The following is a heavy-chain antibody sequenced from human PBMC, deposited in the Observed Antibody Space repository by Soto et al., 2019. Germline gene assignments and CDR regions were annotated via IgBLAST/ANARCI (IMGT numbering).Heavy chain of an antibody. Sequence: ASVKVSCKASGYTFTSYAMHWVRQAPGQRLEWMGWINAGNGNTKYSQNFQGRVTITSDTSASTAYMELSSLRSEDTAVYYCARLGTLGSCSTTSCPEYFQHWGQGTLVTVSS. D-gene: IGHD2-2*01. V-gene: IGHV1-3*01. CDR3: ARLGTLGSCSTTSCPEYFQH. CDR1: GYTFTSYA. J-gene: IGHJ1*01. CDR2: INAGNGNT.